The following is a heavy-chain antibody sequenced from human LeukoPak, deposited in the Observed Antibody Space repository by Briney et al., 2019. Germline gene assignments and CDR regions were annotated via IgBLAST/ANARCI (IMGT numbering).Heavy chain of an antibody. Sequence: PGGSLRLSCAASGFTFSSYGMHWVRQAPGKGLEWVSGINWNGGSTGYADSVKGRFTISRDNAKNSLYLQMNSLRAEDTALYYCARDRHMGTIKTDAFDIWGQGTMVTVSS. D-gene: IGHD2-21*01. V-gene: IGHV3-20*04. J-gene: IGHJ3*02. CDR2: INWNGGST. CDR1: GFTFSSYG. CDR3: ARDRHMGTIKTDAFDI.